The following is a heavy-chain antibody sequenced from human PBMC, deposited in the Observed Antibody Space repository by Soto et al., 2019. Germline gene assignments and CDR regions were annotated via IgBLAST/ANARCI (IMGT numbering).Heavy chain of an antibody. Sequence: GGSLRLSCAASGFTFSSYAMSWVRQAPGKGLEWVSAISGSGGSTYYADSVKGRFTISRDNSKNTLYLQMNSLRAEDTAVYYCAKAGHYFDSNGYHNYFDTWGQGTLVTVSS. CDR3: AKAGHYFDSNGYHNYFDT. CDR1: GFTFSSYA. J-gene: IGHJ4*02. V-gene: IGHV3-23*01. CDR2: ISGSGGST. D-gene: IGHD3-22*01.